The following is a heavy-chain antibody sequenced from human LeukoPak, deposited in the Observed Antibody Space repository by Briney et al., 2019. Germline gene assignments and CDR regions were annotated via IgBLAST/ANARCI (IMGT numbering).Heavy chain of an antibody. D-gene: IGHD2-15*01. Sequence: AWSVRLSCAASGFTFSSYSMNWVRQAPGKGLEWVSSISYISYYIDYADSVKGRFTISRDTARNSLYLQMNSLRAEDTAVYYCARTRYCSSSSCHIAFDIWGQGTVVTASS. CDR3: ARTRYCSSSSCHIAFDI. CDR1: GFTFSSYS. V-gene: IGHV3-21*01. CDR2: ISYISYYI. J-gene: IGHJ3*02.